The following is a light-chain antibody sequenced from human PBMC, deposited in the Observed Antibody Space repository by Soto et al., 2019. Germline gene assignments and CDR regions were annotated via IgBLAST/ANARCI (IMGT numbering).Light chain of an antibody. CDR2: KAS. CDR3: QQYNSDLGIT. Sequence: DLQMTQSPSTLSASVGDRVTITCRASQSVSTWLAWYQQKPGKAPKLLIFKASILASGVPSRFSGSGSGPECTLTISSLQPDDFATYYCQQYNSDLGITVGPGTKVDIK. J-gene: IGKJ3*01. CDR1: QSVSTW. V-gene: IGKV1-5*03.